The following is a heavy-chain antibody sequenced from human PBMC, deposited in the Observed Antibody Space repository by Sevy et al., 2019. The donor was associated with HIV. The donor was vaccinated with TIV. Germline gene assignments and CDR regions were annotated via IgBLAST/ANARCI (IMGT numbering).Heavy chain of an antibody. J-gene: IGHJ4*02. CDR1: GFTFSPYW. CDR3: ARGVGLDC. Sequence: GESLKISCAASGFTFSPYWMTWVRQAPGKGLEWVANIRPDGSDKYYVDSVKGRFTISRDNAKNSLYLQMNSLRAEDXXMXYXARGVGLDCWGQGALVTVSS. CDR2: IRPDGSDK. D-gene: IGHD1-26*01. V-gene: IGHV3-7*01.